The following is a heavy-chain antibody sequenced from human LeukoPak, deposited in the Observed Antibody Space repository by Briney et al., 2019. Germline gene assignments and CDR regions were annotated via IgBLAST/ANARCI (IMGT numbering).Heavy chain of an antibody. D-gene: IGHD3-10*01. V-gene: IGHV1-2*02. CDR3: ARADDYYGSGAPSSGDYFDY. J-gene: IGHJ4*02. CDR1: GYTFTGYY. Sequence: ASVKVSCKASGYTFTGYYMHWVRQAPGQGLEWMEWINPNSGGTNYAQKFQGRVTMTRDTSISTAYMELSRLRSDDTAVYYCARADDYYGSGAPSSGDYFDYWGQGTLVTVSS. CDR2: INPNSGGT.